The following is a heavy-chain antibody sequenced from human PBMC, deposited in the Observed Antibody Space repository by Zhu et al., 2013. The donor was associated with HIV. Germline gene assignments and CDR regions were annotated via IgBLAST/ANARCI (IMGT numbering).Heavy chain of an antibody. CDR1: GYTFTSYD. J-gene: IGHJ6*02. D-gene: IGHD3-10*01. Sequence: QVQLVQSGAEVKKPGASVKVSCKASGYTFTSYDINWVRQATGQGLEWMGWMNPNSGNTGYAQKFQGRVTMTRNTSISTAYMELSSLRSEDTAVYYCASTMVRGAFYYYGMDVWGQGTTVTVSS. V-gene: IGHV1-8*01. CDR3: ASTMVRGAFYYYGMDV. CDR2: MNPNSGNT.